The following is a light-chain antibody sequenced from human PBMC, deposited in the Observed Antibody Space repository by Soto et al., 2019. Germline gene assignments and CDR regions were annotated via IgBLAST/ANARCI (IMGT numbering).Light chain of an antibody. CDR1: QSVTNTY. V-gene: IGKV3-20*01. CDR2: GAS. J-gene: IGKJ1*01. CDR3: QQYGSLPLT. Sequence: EIVLTQSPGTLSLSPGERATLSCRASQSVTNTYLAWYQQKPGQAPRLLLYGASSRATGIPDRFSGSGSGTDFTLTISRLEPEDFAVYHCQQYGSLPLTFGQGTKVDIK.